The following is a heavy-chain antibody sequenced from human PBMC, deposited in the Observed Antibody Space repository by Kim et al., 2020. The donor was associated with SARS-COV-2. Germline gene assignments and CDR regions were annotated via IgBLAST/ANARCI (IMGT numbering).Heavy chain of an antibody. CDR2: IYPGDSDT. J-gene: IGHJ4*02. CDR3: ARQDCSSTTCYVGYFYY. D-gene: IGHD2-2*01. Sequence: GESLKISCKASGYSFTSYWIGWVRQMPGKGLEWMGIIYPGDSDTRYSPSFQGQVTISADKSISTAYLQWSSLKASDTAMFYCARQDCSSTTCYVGYFYYWGQGTLVTVSS. CDR1: GYSFTSYW. V-gene: IGHV5-51*01.